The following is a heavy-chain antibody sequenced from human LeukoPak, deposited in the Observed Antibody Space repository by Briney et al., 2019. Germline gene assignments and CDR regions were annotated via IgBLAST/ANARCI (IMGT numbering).Heavy chain of an antibody. CDR1: GFTFSSYG. Sequence: PGGSLRLSCAASGFTFSSYGMHWVRQAPGKGLEWVAFIRFDASNIQCADSVKGRFTISRDNSKSTLYLQMNSLRAEDTAVYFCAKEGPFSGPVTDYWGQGTLVTVSS. CDR2: IRFDASNI. D-gene: IGHD5-12*01. V-gene: IGHV3-30*02. J-gene: IGHJ4*02. CDR3: AKEGPFSGPVTDY.